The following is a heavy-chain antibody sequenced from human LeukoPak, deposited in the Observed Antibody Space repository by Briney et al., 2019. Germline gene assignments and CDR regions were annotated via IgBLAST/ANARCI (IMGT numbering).Heavy chain of an antibody. J-gene: IGHJ4*02. V-gene: IGHV3-21*05. Sequence: GGSLRLSCAASGFTFSSYSMNWVRQAPGKGLEWVSYISSSSSYIYYADSVKGRFTISRDNAKNSLYLQMNSLRAEDTAVYYCARDKGRGRIAAAGNFDYWGQGTLVTVSS. D-gene: IGHD6-13*01. CDR3: ARDKGRGRIAAAGNFDY. CDR2: ISSSSSYI. CDR1: GFTFSSYS.